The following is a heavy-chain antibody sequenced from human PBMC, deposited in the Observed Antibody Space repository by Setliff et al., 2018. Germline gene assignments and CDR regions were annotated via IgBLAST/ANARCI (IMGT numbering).Heavy chain of an antibody. CDR2: IYHSGST. CDR3: ARGAYIGLDY. V-gene: IGHV4-4*02. J-gene: IGHJ4*02. Sequence: SETLSLTCAVSGGSISSSNWWSWVRQPPGKGLEWIGEIYHSGSTNYSPSLKSRVTISIDMSKHQFSLKLNSVTAADTAVYYCARGAYIGLDYWGQGTLVTVSS. D-gene: IGHD4-4*01. CDR1: GGSISSSNW.